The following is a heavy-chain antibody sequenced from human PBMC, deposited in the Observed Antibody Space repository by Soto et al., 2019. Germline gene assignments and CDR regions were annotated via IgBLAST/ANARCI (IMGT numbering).Heavy chain of an antibody. CDR2: IIPKLGSA. D-gene: IGHD3-22*01. CDR3: ARTTDSSGYYHFDY. V-gene: IGHV1-69*13. J-gene: IGHJ4*02. Sequence: GASVKVSCKASGGGNLRDYRTTWVRRAPGQGLEWMGGIIPKLGSANYAQNFQGRVTVTADESTNTVYMELRSLRSDDTAVYYCARTTDSSGYYHFDYWGQGTLVTVSS. CDR1: GGGNLRDYR.